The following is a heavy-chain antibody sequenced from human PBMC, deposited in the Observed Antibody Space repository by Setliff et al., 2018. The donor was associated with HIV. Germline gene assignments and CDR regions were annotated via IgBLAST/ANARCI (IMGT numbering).Heavy chain of an antibody. CDR3: ARASPEYYDS. J-gene: IGHJ4*02. V-gene: IGHV3-11*05. CDR2: IGSSSRYT. Sequence: GGSLRLSCAASGFTFSDYYMGWIRQAPGKGLEWVSYIGSSSRYTNYAYSVEGRLTISRDNAKSELYLHMNSLRAEDTAVYYCARASPEYYDSWGQGTLVTVSS. CDR1: GFTFSDYY.